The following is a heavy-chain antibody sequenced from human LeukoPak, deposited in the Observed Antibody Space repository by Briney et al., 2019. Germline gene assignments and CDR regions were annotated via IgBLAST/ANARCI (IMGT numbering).Heavy chain of an antibody. V-gene: IGHV4-34*01. CDR1: GGSFSGYY. D-gene: IGHD6-13*01. J-gene: IGHJ6*02. Sequence: PSETLSLTCAVYGGSFSGYYWSWIRQPPGKGLEWIGEINHSGSTNYNPSLKSRVTISVDTSKNQFSLKLSSVTAADTAVYYCARQRPLYSGYGMDVWGQGTTVTVSS. CDR3: ARQRPLYSGYGMDV. CDR2: INHSGST.